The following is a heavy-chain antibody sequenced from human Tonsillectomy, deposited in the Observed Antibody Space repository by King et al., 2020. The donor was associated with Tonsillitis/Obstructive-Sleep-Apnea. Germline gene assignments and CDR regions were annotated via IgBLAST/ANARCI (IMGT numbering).Heavy chain of an antibody. Sequence: VQLVQSGSELKNPGASVKVSCKASGYTFTSYAMNWLRQALGQGLEWMGWSNTNTGNPTYAQGFTGRFVFSLDTSVSSAYLKINGLKAEDTALYYCARDPRVAVAGSFDYWGQGTLVTVSS. V-gene: IGHV7-4-1*02. CDR2: SNTNTGNP. D-gene: IGHD6-19*01. CDR1: GYTFTSYA. J-gene: IGHJ4*02. CDR3: ARDPRVAVAGSFDY.